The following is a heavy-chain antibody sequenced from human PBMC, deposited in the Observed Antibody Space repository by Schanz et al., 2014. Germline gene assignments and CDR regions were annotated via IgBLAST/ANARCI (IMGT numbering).Heavy chain of an antibody. CDR3: YGMDV. V-gene: IGHV4-34*02. CDR1: GGSFSGYY. CDR2: MNHIGSP. J-gene: IGHJ6*02. Sequence: QVQLQQWGAGLLRPSETLSLTCAVYGGSFSGYYWNWIRQPPGKGLEWIGEMNHIGSPNYNPSLKSRVTISVDTSKNQISLRLTSVTAADTAVYYCYGMDVWGQGTTVTVSS.